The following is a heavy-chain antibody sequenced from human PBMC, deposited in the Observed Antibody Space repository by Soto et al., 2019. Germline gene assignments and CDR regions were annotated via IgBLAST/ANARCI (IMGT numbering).Heavy chain of an antibody. Sequence: GGSLRLSCAASGFTFSSYAMHWVRQAPGKGLEWVAVISYDGSNKYYADSVKGRFTISRDNSKNTLYLQMNSLKTEDTAVYYCTTDGYSSGWPFDYWGQGTLVTVSS. V-gene: IGHV3-30-3*01. J-gene: IGHJ4*02. CDR2: ISYDGSNK. CDR1: GFTFSSYA. CDR3: TTDGYSSGWPFDY. D-gene: IGHD6-19*01.